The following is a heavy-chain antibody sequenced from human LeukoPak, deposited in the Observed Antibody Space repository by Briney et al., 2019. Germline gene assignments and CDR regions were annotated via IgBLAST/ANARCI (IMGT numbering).Heavy chain of an antibody. CDR2: IYSGGST. J-gene: IGHJ4*02. CDR3: AKDRSIGTYYTFDH. CDR1: GFTVSSNY. V-gene: IGHV3-66*01. D-gene: IGHD1-26*01. Sequence: GGSLRLSCAASGFTVSSNYMSWVRQAPGKGLEWVSVIYSGGSTYYADSVKGRFTISRDNSKNTLYLQMSSLTAADTAVYYCAKDRSIGTYYTFDHWGQGTLVTVS.